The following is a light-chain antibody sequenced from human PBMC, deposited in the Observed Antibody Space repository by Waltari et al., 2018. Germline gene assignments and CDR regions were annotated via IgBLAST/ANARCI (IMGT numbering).Light chain of an antibody. Sequence: EIVLTQSPATLSLSPGERATLSCRASQSVSGYLAWYQQKAGQAPRLLIYDTSNRATGIPARFSGSGSGTDFTLIISSLEPEDFAVYYCQQRSDWPPAFGQGTRLDIK. CDR1: QSVSGY. V-gene: IGKV3-11*01. CDR3: QQRSDWPPA. CDR2: DTS. J-gene: IGKJ5*01.